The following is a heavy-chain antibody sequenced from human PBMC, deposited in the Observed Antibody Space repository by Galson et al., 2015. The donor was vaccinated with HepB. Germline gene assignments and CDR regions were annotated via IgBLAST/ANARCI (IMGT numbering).Heavy chain of an antibody. V-gene: IGHV3-21*01. J-gene: IGHJ4*02. CDR2: IRSSSSFI. D-gene: IGHD6-19*01. Sequence: SLRLSCAASGFTFSSYSMNWVRQAPGKGLGWVSSIRSSSSFIYYADSVKGRFTIPRDNAQNSLYLQMNSLRAEDTAVYYCAREISGWYPAGGFWGQGTLVTVSS. CDR3: AREISGWYPAGGF. CDR1: GFTFSSYS.